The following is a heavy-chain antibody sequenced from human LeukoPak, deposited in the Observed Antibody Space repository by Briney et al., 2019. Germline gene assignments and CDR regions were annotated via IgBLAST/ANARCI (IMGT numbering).Heavy chain of an antibody. CDR2: ISGSGGST. Sequence: GGSPRLSCAASGFTFSSYAMSWVRQAPGKGLEWVSAISGSGGSTYYADSVKGRFTISRDNSKNTLYLQMNSLRAEDTAVYYCAKDGDIVVVPAASYYFDYWGQGTLVTVSS. D-gene: IGHD2-2*01. J-gene: IGHJ4*02. V-gene: IGHV3-23*01. CDR1: GFTFSSYA. CDR3: AKDGDIVVVPAASYYFDY.